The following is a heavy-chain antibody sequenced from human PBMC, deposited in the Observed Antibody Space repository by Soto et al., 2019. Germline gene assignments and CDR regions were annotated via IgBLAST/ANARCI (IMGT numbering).Heavy chain of an antibody. Sequence: QVQLVQSGAEVKKPGSSVKVSCKASGGTFSSYAISWVQQAPGQGLEWMGGIIPIYVTANYVQKFQGRVTITAGESTSTAYMWLRCLGSEDTAVYYGARNVPAAGDDYGVDVW. CDR3: ARNVPAAGDDYGVDV. D-gene: IGHD2-2*01. CDR2: IIPIYVTA. CDR1: GGTFSSYA. J-gene: IGHJ6*01. V-gene: IGHV1-69*12.